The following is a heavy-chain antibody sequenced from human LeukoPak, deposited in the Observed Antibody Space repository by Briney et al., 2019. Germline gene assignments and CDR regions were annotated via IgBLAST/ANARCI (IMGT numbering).Heavy chain of an antibody. V-gene: IGHV3-21*01. CDR3: AREELAAAGTVDY. Sequence: GGSLRLSCAASGFTFSSYSMNWVRQAPGKGLKRVSSISSSSSYIYYADSVKGRFTIFRDNAKNSLYLQMNSLRAEDTAVYYCAREELAAAGTVDYWGQGTLVTVSS. CDR1: GFTFSSYS. J-gene: IGHJ4*02. CDR2: ISSSSSYI. D-gene: IGHD6-13*01.